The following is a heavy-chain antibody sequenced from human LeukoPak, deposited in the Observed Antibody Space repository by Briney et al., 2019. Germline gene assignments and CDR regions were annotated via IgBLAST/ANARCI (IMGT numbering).Heavy chain of an antibody. V-gene: IGHV1-69*04. CDR2: IIPILGIA. J-gene: IGHJ5*02. CDR1: GYTFTSYA. Sequence: GASVKVSCKASGYTFTSYAISWVRQAPGQGLEWMGRIIPILGIANYAQKFQGRVTITADKSTSTAYMELSSLRSEDTAVYYCARQYSSDPKLDPWGQGTLVTVSS. CDR3: ARQYSSDPKLDP. D-gene: IGHD6-19*01.